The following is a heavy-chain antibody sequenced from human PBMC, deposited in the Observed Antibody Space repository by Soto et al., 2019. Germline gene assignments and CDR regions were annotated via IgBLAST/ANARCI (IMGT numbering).Heavy chain of an antibody. CDR2: IYHSGST. J-gene: IGHJ4*02. CDR3: ARDQQQWLAPFDY. D-gene: IGHD6-19*01. V-gene: IGHV4-38-2*02. CDR1: GYSISSGYY. Sequence: SETLSLTCAVSGYSISSGYYCGWIRQPPGKGLEWIGSIYHSGSTYYNPSLKSRVTISVDTSKNQFSLKLSSVTAADTAVYYCARDQQQWLAPFDYWGQGTLVTVSS.